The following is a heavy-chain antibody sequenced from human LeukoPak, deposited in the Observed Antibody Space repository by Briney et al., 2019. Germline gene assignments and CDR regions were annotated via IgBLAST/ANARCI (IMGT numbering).Heavy chain of an antibody. D-gene: IGHD4-23*01. Sequence: GGSLRLSCAASGFTFSKYAMSWVRQAPGKGLEWVSAISGSGGSTYYADSVKGRFTISRDNAKNSLYLQMNSLRAEDTAVYYCARDYGGSSPFDYWGQGTLVTVSS. CDR3: ARDYGGSSPFDY. CDR2: ISGSGGST. V-gene: IGHV3-23*01. CDR1: GFTFSKYA. J-gene: IGHJ4*02.